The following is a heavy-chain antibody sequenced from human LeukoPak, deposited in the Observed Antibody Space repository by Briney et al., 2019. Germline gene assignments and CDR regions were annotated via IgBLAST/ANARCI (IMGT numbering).Heavy chain of an antibody. D-gene: IGHD3-22*01. CDR1: GYTFTAYY. Sequence: ASVKVSCKASGYTFTAYYIHWVRQAPGQGLEWMGWFNPNSGGTNYAQEFQGRVTMTRDTSISTAYMELSRLRSDDTAVYYCAREYYFDNSGYYGGGDYWGQGTLVTVSS. CDR3: AREYYFDNSGYYGGGDY. J-gene: IGHJ4*02. CDR2: FNPNSGGT. V-gene: IGHV1-2*02.